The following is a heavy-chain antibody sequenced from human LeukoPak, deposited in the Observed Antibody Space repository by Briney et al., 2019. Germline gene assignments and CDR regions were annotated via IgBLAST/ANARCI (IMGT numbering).Heavy chain of an antibody. CDR2: INWNGGST. D-gene: IGHD3-9*01. Sequence: GGSLRLSCAASGFTFDDYGMSWVRQAPGKGLEWVSGINWNGGSTGYADSVKGRFTISRDNAKNSLYLQMNSLRAEDTALYHCARVLTYYDILTGPFDIWGQGTMVTVSS. V-gene: IGHV3-20*01. J-gene: IGHJ3*02. CDR3: ARVLTYYDILTGPFDI. CDR1: GFTFDDYG.